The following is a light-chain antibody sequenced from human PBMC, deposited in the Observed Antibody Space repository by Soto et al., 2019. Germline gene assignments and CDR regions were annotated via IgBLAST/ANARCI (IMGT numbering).Light chain of an antibody. V-gene: IGKV3-20*01. CDR1: QSVSSSY. Sequence: EIVLTQSPGTLSLSPGGRATLSCRASQSVSSSYLAWYQQKPGQAPRLLIYGASSRATGIPDRFSGSGSGTDFTLTISRLEPEGFAVYYCQQYGSSPTWTFGQGTKVEIK. J-gene: IGKJ1*01. CDR3: QQYGSSPTWT. CDR2: GAS.